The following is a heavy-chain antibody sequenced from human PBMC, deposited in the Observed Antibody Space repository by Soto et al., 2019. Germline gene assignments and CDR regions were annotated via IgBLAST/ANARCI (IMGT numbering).Heavy chain of an antibody. V-gene: IGHV1-18*01. CDR2: ISAYNGNT. D-gene: IGHD1-26*01. CDR1: GYTFTSYG. Sequence: ASVKVSCKAPGYTFTSYGMSWVRQAPGQGLEWMGWISAYNGNTTDAQKLQGRVTMTPDTSTSTAYMALRSLRAEDTAVYYCARGIKVGTTGSYFDYWGQGALVTVSS. CDR3: ARGIKVGTTGSYFDY. J-gene: IGHJ4*02.